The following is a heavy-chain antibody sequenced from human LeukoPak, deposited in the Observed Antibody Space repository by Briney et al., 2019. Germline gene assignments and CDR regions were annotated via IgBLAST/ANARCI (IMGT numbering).Heavy chain of an antibody. V-gene: IGHV3-11*01. CDR3: ARVGVTTDNWFDP. D-gene: IGHD2-21*02. J-gene: IGHJ5*02. CDR2: TSSSGGAT. CDR1: GFIFSDYY. Sequence: GGSLRLSCAASGFIFSDYYMSWIRQVPGKGLEWVSYTSSSGGATYYAGFVKGRFTVSRDNAQNSLSLQMNSLRVEDTAVYYCARVGVTTDNWFDPWGQGTLVTVAS.